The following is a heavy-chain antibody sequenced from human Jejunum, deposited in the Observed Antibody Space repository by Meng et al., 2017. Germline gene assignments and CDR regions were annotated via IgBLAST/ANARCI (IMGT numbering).Heavy chain of an antibody. D-gene: IGHD6-25*01. CDR1: RFTFSVYS. CDR2: VTPTSSHV. CDR3: ARARAGFDQ. V-gene: IGHV3-21*01. Sequence: GESLKISCAASRFTFSVYSMSWVRQAPGKGLEWVSSVTPTSSHVYYADSVKGRFTISRGNAKNSLYLQMNSLRAEDTAVYYCARARAGFDQWGQGTLVTVSS. J-gene: IGHJ4*02.